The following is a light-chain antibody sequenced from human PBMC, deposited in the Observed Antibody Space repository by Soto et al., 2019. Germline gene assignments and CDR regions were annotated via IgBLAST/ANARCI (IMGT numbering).Light chain of an antibody. CDR1: QTVRNNY. V-gene: IGKV3-20*01. Sequence: EFVLTQSPGTLSLSPGERATLSFRASQTVRNNYLAWYQQKPGRAPRLLIYDASSRATGIPDRFSGGGSGTEFTLTISSLQSEDFALYYCQQYNDWPLTFGQGTKVDI. CDR3: QQYNDWPLT. J-gene: IGKJ1*01. CDR2: DAS.